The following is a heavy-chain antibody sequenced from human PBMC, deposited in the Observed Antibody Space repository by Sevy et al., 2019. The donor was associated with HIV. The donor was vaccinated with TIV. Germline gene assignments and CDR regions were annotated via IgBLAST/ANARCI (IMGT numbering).Heavy chain of an antibody. CDR1: GFTFSDYY. CDR3: ARGDIPGRFLEWSNRYYYDGMDV. J-gene: IGHJ6*02. Sequence: GESLKISCAASGFTFSDYYMSWIRQAPGKGLEWVSYISSSGSTIYYADSVKGRFTISRDNAKNSLYLQMNSLRAEDTAVYYCARGDIPGRFLEWSNRYYYDGMDVWGQGTTVTVSS. CDR2: ISSSGSTI. V-gene: IGHV3-11*01. D-gene: IGHD3-3*01.